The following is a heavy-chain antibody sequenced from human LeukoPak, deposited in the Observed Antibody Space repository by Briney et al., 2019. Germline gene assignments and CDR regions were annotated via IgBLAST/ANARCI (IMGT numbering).Heavy chain of an antibody. D-gene: IGHD3-22*01. CDR2: ISGSGGST. CDR3: ARDLDTSGYYFPPPDAFDI. CDR1: GFTFSSYA. J-gene: IGHJ3*02. V-gene: IGHV3-23*01. Sequence: PGGSLRLSCAASGFTFSSYAMSWVRQAPGKGLEWVSAISGSGGSTYYADSVKGRFTTSRDNSKNTLYLQMGSLRAEDTAVFYCARDLDTSGYYFPPPDAFDIWGLGTMVTVSS.